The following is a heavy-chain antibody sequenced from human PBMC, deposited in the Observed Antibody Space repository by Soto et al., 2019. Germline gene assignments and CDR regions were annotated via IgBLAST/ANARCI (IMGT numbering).Heavy chain of an antibody. D-gene: IGHD3-22*01. CDR3: ARTPYDSADYKRVAWYFDF. CDR2: IYYAGST. V-gene: IGHV4-59*12. CDR1: GGSMISYY. J-gene: IGHJ2*01. Sequence: SETLSLTCTVSGGSMISYYWSWIRQPPGRGLEWIGFIYYAGSTKYNPSLNSRVTISVDTSKNQVVLKMTNMDPADTATYFCARTPYDSADYKRVAWYFDFWGPGTLVTVSS.